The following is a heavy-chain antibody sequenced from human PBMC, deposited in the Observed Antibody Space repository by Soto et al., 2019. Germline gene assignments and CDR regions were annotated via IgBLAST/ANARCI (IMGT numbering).Heavy chain of an antibody. J-gene: IGHJ6*02. Sequence: VQLVPSGAEVTKPGSSVKVSCKASGCTFSSYAISWVRQAPGPGLEWMGGIIAICGTANYARKFQGRVTITADESTSTVYMELSSLRSEDTAVYYCARGVGFAAADVWGQGTTVTVSS. CDR2: IIAICGTA. D-gene: IGHD2-15*01. CDR3: ARGVGFAAADV. V-gene: IGHV1-69*12. CDR1: GCTFSSYA.